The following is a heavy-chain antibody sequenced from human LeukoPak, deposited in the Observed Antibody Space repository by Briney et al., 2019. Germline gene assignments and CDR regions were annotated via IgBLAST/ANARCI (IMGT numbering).Heavy chain of an antibody. V-gene: IGHV4-39*07. D-gene: IGHD6-19*01. CDR3: TRLEQWLVSYYFDY. CDR1: GGSISSSSYY. Sequence: SEALSLTCTVSGGSISSSSYYWGWIRQPPGTGLEWIGSIYYSGSTYYNPSLKSRVTISVDTSKNQFSLKLSSVTAADTAVYYCTRLEQWLVSYYFDYWGQGTLVTVSS. CDR2: IYYSGST. J-gene: IGHJ4*02.